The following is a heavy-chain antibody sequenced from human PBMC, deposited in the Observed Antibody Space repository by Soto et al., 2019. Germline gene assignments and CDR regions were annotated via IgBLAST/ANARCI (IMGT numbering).Heavy chain of an antibody. D-gene: IGHD1-20*01. CDR3: ATSIKQTKRYNWFDP. CDR2: IIPIFGTA. CDR1: GGTFSSYA. V-gene: IGHV1-69*13. Sequence: GASVKVSCKASGGTFSSYAISWVRQAPGQGLEWMGGIIPIFGTANYAQKFQGRVTITADESTSTAYMELSSLRSEDTAVYYCATSIKQTKRYNWFDPWGQGTLVTVSS. J-gene: IGHJ5*02.